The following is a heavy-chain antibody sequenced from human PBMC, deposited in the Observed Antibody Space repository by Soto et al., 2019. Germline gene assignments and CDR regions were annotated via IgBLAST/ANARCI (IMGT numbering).Heavy chain of an antibody. Sequence: AASVKVSCKASGGTFSSYAISWVRQAPGQGLEWMGGIIPIFGTANYAQKFQGRVTITADESTSTAYMELSSLRSEDTAVYYCARGPPVWDYDSSGYYGADYYYGMDVWGQGTTVTVSS. J-gene: IGHJ6*02. V-gene: IGHV1-69*13. CDR2: IIPIFGTA. CDR1: GGTFSSYA. D-gene: IGHD3-22*01. CDR3: ARGPPVWDYDSSGYYGADYYYGMDV.